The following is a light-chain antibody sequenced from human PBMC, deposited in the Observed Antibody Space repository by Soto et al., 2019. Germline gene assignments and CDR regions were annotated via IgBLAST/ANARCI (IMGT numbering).Light chain of an antibody. CDR3: QQSYSTPST. Sequence: DIQMTQSPSSLSASVGDRVTITCRASRSITSHLNWYQQKPGKAPKLLIYAASSLQSGVPSRFSGSGSGTDFTLTISSLQPEDFATYYCQQSYSTPSTFGQGPKLQIK. CDR2: AAS. CDR1: RSITSH. J-gene: IGKJ2*01. V-gene: IGKV1-39*01.